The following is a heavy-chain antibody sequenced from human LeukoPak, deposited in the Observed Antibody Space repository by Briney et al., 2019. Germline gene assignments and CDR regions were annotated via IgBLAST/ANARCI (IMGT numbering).Heavy chain of an antibody. CDR2: INTGGSST. CDR3: ANGALRLYYIDV. J-gene: IGHJ6*03. CDR1: GFTFSSYW. D-gene: IGHD3-16*01. Sequence: GGSLRLSCAASGFTFSSYWMHWVRQAPGKGLVWVSRINTGGSSTNYADSVKGRFTISRDNAKNTVYLQMNSLRAEDTAVYYCANGALRLYYIDVWGKGTTVTVSS. V-gene: IGHV3-74*01.